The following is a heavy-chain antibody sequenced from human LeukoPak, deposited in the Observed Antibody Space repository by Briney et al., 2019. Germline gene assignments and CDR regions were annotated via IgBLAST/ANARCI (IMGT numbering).Heavy chain of an antibody. Sequence: PGGSLRLSCAASGVTFRSYGMHWVRQAPGKGLEWVALISSDGNDKLYGDSVRGRFTISRDDSKSTLYLQMNSLRAEDTAVYYCTTKVIRGNSGDDYDDWGQGTLVIVSS. CDR1: GVTFRSYG. D-gene: IGHD5-12*01. V-gene: IGHV3-30*03. CDR2: ISSDGNDK. J-gene: IGHJ4*02. CDR3: TTKVIRGNSGDDYDD.